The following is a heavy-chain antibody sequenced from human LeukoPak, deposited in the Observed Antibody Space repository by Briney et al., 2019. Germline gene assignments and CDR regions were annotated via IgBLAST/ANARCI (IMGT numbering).Heavy chain of an antibody. Sequence: GVSLKLSCAASGFTFSGSAIHWVRQSSGKGLECVGQIDKKDNGYATATAYAAAVKGRFTISRDDSINTAYLQMKSLKTEDTALYYCTRDSGTYNGFDPWGQGTLVTVSS. V-gene: IGHV3-73*01. D-gene: IGHD1-26*01. CDR3: TRDSGTYNGFDP. CDR2: IDKKDNGYATAT. CDR1: GFTFSGSA. J-gene: IGHJ5*02.